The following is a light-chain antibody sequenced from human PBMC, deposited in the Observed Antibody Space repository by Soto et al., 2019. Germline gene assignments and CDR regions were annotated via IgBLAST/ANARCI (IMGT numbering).Light chain of an antibody. CDR1: SSNIGAGYD. CDR3: QPYDSSLSGSV. Sequence: QSVLTQPPSVSGAPGQRVTISCTGSSSNIGAGYDVHWYQQLPGTAPKLLIYGNSNRPSGVPDRFSGSKSGTSASLAITGLQAWAEADYYRQPYDSSLSGSVFGGGTQLTVL. V-gene: IGLV1-40*01. CDR2: GNS. J-gene: IGLJ2*01.